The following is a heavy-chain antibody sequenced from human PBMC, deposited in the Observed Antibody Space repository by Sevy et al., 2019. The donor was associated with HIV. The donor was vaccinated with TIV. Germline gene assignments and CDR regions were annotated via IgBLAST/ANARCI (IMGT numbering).Heavy chain of an antibody. CDR3: ARGVLASYFDY. J-gene: IGHJ4*02. Sequence: GESLKISCKGSGYNFPNYGIAWVRQMPGKDLEWMGSIYPGDSDVRYSPSFQGQVTFSAAKSISTAYLQWSSLKDSDSAIYYCARGVLASYFDYWGQGTLVTVSS. CDR2: IYPGDSDV. D-gene: IGHD3-3*02. V-gene: IGHV5-51*01. CDR1: GYNFPNYG.